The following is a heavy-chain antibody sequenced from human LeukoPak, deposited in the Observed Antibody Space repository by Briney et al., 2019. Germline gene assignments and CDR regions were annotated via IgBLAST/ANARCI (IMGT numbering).Heavy chain of an antibody. D-gene: IGHD2-15*01. Sequence: GGSLRLSCAAYGFTFSSYSMNWVRQAPGKGLEWVSYISSSSSTIYYADHVKGRFTISRDNAKNSLYLQMSSLREEDTAVYYCARDGVVVVAATSGGYYGMDVWGQGTTVTVSS. CDR2: ISSSSSTI. CDR1: GFTFSSYS. CDR3: ARDGVVVVAATSGGYYGMDV. J-gene: IGHJ6*02. V-gene: IGHV3-48*02.